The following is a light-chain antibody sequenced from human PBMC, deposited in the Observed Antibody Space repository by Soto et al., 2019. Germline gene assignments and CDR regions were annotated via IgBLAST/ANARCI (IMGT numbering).Light chain of an antibody. CDR3: SSYTSSSTPRV. J-gene: IGLJ1*01. CDR1: SSDIGGYNF. CDR2: EVS. Sequence: QSALTQPASVSGSPGQSITISCTGTSSDIGGYNFVSWYHQHPGKAPKLMIYEVSNRPSGVSDRFSGSKSGNTASLTISGLQAEDEADYYCSSYTSSSTPRVFGTGTKVTVL. V-gene: IGLV2-14*01.